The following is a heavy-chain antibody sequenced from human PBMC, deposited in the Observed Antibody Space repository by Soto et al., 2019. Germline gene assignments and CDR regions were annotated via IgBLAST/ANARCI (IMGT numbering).Heavy chain of an antibody. Sequence: QVTLKESGPVLVKPTETLTLTCTVSGFSLSNVRMGVSWIRQPPGKALEWLAHIFSNDDKSDNTSLKSRLTISKDTSRSQVVLTMNNMDPVDTATYFCARLNVMLIESYFYAVDVWGQGTTVTVSS. J-gene: IGHJ6*02. CDR2: IFSNDDK. V-gene: IGHV2-26*01. CDR1: GFSLSNVRMG. D-gene: IGHD3-10*01. CDR3: ARLNVMLIESYFYAVDV.